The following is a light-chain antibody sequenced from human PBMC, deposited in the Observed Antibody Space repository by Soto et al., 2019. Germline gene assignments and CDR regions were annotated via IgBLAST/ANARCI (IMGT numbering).Light chain of an antibody. CDR3: QLYGSLVTWT. Sequence: EVVLTQSPGTVSLSPGEGVTLSCRASQSVTSSYLAWYQQKPGQAPRLLIYASSSRATGIPDRCSGSGSGTDFTLSISRLESEDFAVYYCQLYGSLVTWTFVQGTKVEIK. CDR1: QSVTSSY. J-gene: IGKJ1*01. CDR2: ASS. V-gene: IGKV3-20*01.